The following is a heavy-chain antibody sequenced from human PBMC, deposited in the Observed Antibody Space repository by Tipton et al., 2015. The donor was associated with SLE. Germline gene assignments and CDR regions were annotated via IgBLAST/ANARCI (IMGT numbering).Heavy chain of an antibody. CDR3: AREGGSRSSSWYDAFDI. V-gene: IGHV4-59*11. D-gene: IGHD6-13*01. CDR1: GGSISSHY. J-gene: IGHJ3*02. Sequence: TLSLTCTVPGGSISSHYWSWIRQPPGKGLEWIGYIYYSGSTNYNPSPKSRVTISVDTSKNQFSLKLSSVTAADTAVYYCAREGGSRSSSWYDAFDIWGQGTMVTVSS. CDR2: IYYSGST.